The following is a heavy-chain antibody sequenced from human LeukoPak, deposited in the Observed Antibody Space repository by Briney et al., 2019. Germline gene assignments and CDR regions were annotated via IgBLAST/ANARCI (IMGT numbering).Heavy chain of an antibody. CDR2: IIPIFGTA. J-gene: IGHJ6*02. V-gene: IGHV1-69*13. CDR1: GGTFSSYA. D-gene: IGHD6-6*01. CDR3: ARGRLHSSSSFGPSGYYYGMDV. Sequence: SVKVSCKASGGTFSSYAISWARQAPGQGLEWMGGIIPIFGTANYAQKFQGRVTITADESTSTAYMELSSLRSEDTAVYYCARGRLHSSSSFGPSGYYYGMDVWGQGTTVTVSS.